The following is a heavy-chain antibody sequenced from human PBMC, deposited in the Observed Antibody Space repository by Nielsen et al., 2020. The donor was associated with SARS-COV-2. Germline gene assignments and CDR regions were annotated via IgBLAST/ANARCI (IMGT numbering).Heavy chain of an antibody. Sequence: GESLKISCAASGFTFSSYAMHWVRQAPGKGLEWVAVIWFDGSDKYYADFVKDRFTISRDNSKNILYLEMTSLRAEDTAVYYCAREAYDFWSGYHFDYWGQGTLVTVSS. V-gene: IGHV3-33*08. D-gene: IGHD3-3*01. J-gene: IGHJ4*02. CDR1: GFTFSSYA. CDR2: IWFDGSDK. CDR3: AREAYDFWSGYHFDY.